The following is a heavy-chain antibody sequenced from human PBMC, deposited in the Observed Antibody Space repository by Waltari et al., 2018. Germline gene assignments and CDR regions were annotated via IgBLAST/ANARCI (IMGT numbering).Heavy chain of an antibody. V-gene: IGHV1-2*02. D-gene: IGHD2-8*02. CDR2: INPNSVGT. CDR3: ARELGTDDYYYYGMDV. CDR1: GYTFTGYY. Sequence: QVQLVQSGAEVKKPGASVKVSCKASGYTFTGYYMHWVRQAPGQGLEWMGWINPNSVGTNYSQKFQGRVTRTRDTSTSTAYMGLSRLRSDDTAVYYCARELGTDDYYYYGMDVWGQGTTVTVSS. J-gene: IGHJ6*02.